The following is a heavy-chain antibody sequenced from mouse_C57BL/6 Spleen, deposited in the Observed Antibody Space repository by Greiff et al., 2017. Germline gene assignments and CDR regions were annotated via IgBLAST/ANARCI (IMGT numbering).Heavy chain of an antibody. J-gene: IGHJ2*01. CDR1: GYTFTSYW. CDR2: IDPSDSYT. CDR3: ARWLTGYYFDY. V-gene: IGHV1-69*01. D-gene: IGHD4-1*01. Sequence: VQLQQPGAELVMPGASVKLSCKASGYTFTSYWMHWVKQRPGQGLEWIGEIDPSDSYTNYNQKFKGKSTLTVDKSSSTAYMQLSSLTSEDSAVYYCARWLTGYYFDYWGQGTTLTVSS.